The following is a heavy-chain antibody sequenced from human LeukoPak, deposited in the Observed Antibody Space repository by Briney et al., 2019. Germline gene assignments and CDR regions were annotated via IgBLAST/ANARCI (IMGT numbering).Heavy chain of an antibody. CDR1: GYTFTSYG. Sequence: ASVKVSCKSSGYTFTSYGVSWVRQAPGQGLEWMGWISVYNGNTNYAQKFQDRVTMTTDTSTSTAYMELRRLRSDDTAVYYCARSYYYDSWGQGTLVTVSS. J-gene: IGHJ4*02. CDR3: ARSYYYDS. V-gene: IGHV1-18*01. CDR2: ISVYNGNT.